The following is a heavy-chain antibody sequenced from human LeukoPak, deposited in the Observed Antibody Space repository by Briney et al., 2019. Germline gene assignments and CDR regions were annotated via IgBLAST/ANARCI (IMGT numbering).Heavy chain of an antibody. D-gene: IGHD3-10*01. V-gene: IGHV4-39*01. CDR3: ARQKASGSYYKVLNWFDP. CDR1: GGSISSSSYY. Sequence: PSETLSLTCTVSGGSISSSSYYWGWIRQPPGKGLEWIGSIYYSGSTYCNPSLKSRVTISVDTSKNQFSLKLSSVTAADTAVYYCARQKASGSYYKVLNWFDPWGQGTLVTVSS. CDR2: IYYSGST. J-gene: IGHJ5*02.